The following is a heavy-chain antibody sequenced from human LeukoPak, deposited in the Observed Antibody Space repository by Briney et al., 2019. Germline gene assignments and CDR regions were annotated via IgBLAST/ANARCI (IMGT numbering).Heavy chain of an antibody. D-gene: IGHD6-19*01. Sequence: ASVKVSCKASGYTFTDYYMHWVRQAPGQGLEWMGWINPHSGGTDHAQKFQGRVTMTRDTSISTAYMELSRLRSDDTAVYYCARERLKWLAYHPDYWGQGTLVTVSS. V-gene: IGHV1-2*02. CDR2: INPHSGGT. CDR1: GYTFTDYY. J-gene: IGHJ4*02. CDR3: ARERLKWLAYHPDY.